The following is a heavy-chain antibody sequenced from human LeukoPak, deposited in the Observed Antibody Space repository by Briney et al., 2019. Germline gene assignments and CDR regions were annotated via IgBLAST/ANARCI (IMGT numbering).Heavy chain of an antibody. Sequence: PSDTLSLTCAVSGYSISSGNWWGWIRQPPGKGLERIGYIYYTGSIYYNPSLKSRVTMSVDTSKNQFSLKLRSVTAVDAAVYYCARNAAGFEGGFDPWGQGTLVTVSS. J-gene: IGHJ5*02. CDR3: ARNAAGFEGGFDP. CDR2: IYYTGSI. D-gene: IGHD3-10*01. CDR1: GYSISSGNW. V-gene: IGHV4-28*05.